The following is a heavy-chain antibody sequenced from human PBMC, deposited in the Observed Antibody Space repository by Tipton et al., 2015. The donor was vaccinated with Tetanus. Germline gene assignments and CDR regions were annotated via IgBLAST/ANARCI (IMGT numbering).Heavy chain of an antibody. V-gene: IGHV3-21*01. CDR1: GFNFSSFG. CDR2: ITGSSSYI. Sequence: SLRLSCAASGFNFSSFGMTWVRQAPGKGLEWVSSITGSSSYIYYADSVKGRFTISRDNAKNSLYLQMNSLRAEDTAMYYCARVPGAGVGYCSGGNCHYFDYWGQGTLVTVSS. CDR3: ARVPGAGVGYCSGGNCHYFDY. D-gene: IGHD2-15*01. J-gene: IGHJ4*02.